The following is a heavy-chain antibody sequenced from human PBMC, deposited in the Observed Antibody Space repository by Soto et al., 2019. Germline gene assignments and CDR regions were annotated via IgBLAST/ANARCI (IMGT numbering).Heavy chain of an antibody. CDR2: ISGSGGST. V-gene: IGHV3-23*01. J-gene: IGHJ4*02. CDR1: GFTFSSYA. Sequence: GGSLRLSCAASGFTFSSYAMSWVRQAPGKGLEWVSAISGSGGSTYYADSVKGRFTISRDNSKNTLYLQMNSLRAEDTAVYYCAKGSQDIVVVPAATGFDYWGQGTLVTVSS. D-gene: IGHD2-2*01. CDR3: AKGSQDIVVVPAATGFDY.